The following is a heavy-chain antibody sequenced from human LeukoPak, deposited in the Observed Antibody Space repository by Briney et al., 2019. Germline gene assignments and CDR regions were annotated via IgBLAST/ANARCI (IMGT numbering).Heavy chain of an antibody. CDR2: INHSGST. V-gene: IGHV4-34*01. J-gene: IGHJ5*02. D-gene: IGHD4-17*01. Sequence: SETLSLTCAVYGGSFSGYYWSWIRQPPGKGLEWIGEINHSGSTNYNPSLKSRVTISVDTSKNQFSLKRRSVTAADTAVYYCARAGWATVTKGSWFDPWGQGTLVTVSS. CDR1: GGSFSGYY. CDR3: ARAGWATVTKGSWFDP.